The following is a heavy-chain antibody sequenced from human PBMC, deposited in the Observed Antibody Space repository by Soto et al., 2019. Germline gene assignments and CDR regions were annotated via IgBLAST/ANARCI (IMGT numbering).Heavy chain of an antibody. CDR1: GGSISSSDYY. V-gene: IGHV4-39*07. CDR2: IYQSGST. J-gene: IGHJ4*02. D-gene: IGHD3-22*01. CDR3: ASDYYDSSGYHNGYFY. Sequence: SETLSLTCTVSGGSISSSDYYWGWIRQPPGKGLEWIGSIYQSGSTYYNPSLKSRVTISVDKSKNQFSLKLSSVTAADTAVYYCASDYYDSSGYHNGYFYWGQGTLVTVSS.